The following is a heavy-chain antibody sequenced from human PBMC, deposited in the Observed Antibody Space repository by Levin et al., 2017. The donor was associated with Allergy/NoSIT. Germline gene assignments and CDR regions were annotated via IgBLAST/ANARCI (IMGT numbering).Heavy chain of an antibody. CDR2: IHQDGSEK. V-gene: IGHV3-7*04. CDR1: GFPFRISW. CDR3: ARVPKASYYGLDV. J-gene: IGHJ6*02. Sequence: LSLTCAASGFPFRISWMSWVRQAPGKGLEWVANIHQDGSEKYYVDSVKGRFTISRDNAKNSLYLQMNSLRAEDTAVYYCARVPKASYYGLDVWGQGTTVTVSS.